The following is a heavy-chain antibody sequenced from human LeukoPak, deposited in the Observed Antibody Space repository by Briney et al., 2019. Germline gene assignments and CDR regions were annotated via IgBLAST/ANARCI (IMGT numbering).Heavy chain of an antibody. V-gene: IGHV4-39*01. CDR1: GDSISSSRFY. Sequence: PSETLSLTCTVSGDSISSSRFYWAWIRQPPGKGLEWIVSVLYTGRTFSNPSLKSRVTISVDTSKNQFSLRLGSVTASDTAVYYCARRDVGATIDYWGQGTLVTVSS. CDR3: ARRDVGATIDY. J-gene: IGHJ4*02. D-gene: IGHD1-26*01. CDR2: VLYTGRT.